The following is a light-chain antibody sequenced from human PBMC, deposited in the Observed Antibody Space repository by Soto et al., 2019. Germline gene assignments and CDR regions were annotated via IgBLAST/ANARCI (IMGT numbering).Light chain of an antibody. V-gene: IGKV3-20*01. Sequence: EIVLTQSPGNLSLSPGERAALSCRASQNVGNNFLGWYQQKPGQSPRLLIYHSSNRATGIPDRFSGTASGTDFICTITRLEREDLPVDYCHQYASANLNFGGGNNV. J-gene: IGKJ4*01. CDR2: HSS. CDR1: QNVGNNF. CDR3: HQYASANLN.